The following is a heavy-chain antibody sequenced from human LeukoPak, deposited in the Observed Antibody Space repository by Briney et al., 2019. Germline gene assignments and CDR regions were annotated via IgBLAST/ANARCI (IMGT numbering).Heavy chain of an antibody. Sequence: GGSLRLSCAASGFTFSSYGMHWVRQAPGKGLEWVAVISYDGSNKYYADSVKGRFTISRDNAKDSLYLQMNSLRPEDTALYYCAKYRSSMTGKAFDIWGQGTMVTVSS. CDR1: GFTFSSYG. CDR3: AKYRSSMTGKAFDI. D-gene: IGHD2-2*01. CDR2: ISYDGSNK. V-gene: IGHV3-30*18. J-gene: IGHJ3*02.